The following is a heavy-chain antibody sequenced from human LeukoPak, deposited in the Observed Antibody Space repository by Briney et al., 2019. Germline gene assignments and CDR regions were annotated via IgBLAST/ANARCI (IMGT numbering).Heavy chain of an antibody. D-gene: IGHD1-26*01. CDR1: GFTFSSYW. V-gene: IGHV3-7*03. CDR3: ARDDGGSYWDYFDY. J-gene: IGHJ4*02. Sequence: PGGSLRLSCAASGFTFSSYWMSWVRQAPGKGLEWVANIKQDGSEKYYVDSVKGRFTISRDNAKNSLYLQMNSLRAEDTALYYCARDDGGSYWDYFDYWGQGTLVAVSS. CDR2: IKQDGSEK.